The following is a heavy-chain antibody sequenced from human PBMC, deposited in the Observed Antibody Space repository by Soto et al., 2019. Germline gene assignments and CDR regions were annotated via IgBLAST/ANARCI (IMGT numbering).Heavy chain of an antibody. Sequence: PWGVLRLWCAASGVTFSSYAIHWVGQAPGKGLEWVAVISYDGSNKYYADSVKGRFTISRDNSKNTLYLQMNSLRAEDTAVYYCARDSYYHGMDVWGQGTTVTVSS. V-gene: IGHV3-30-3*01. CDR2: ISYDGSNK. CDR1: GVTFSSYA. J-gene: IGHJ6*02. CDR3: ARDSYYHGMDV.